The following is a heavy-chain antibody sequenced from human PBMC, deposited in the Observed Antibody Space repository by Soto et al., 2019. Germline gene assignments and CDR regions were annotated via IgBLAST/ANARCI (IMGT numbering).Heavy chain of an antibody. CDR3: AREGGIAVAGGGYYFDY. J-gene: IGHJ4*02. V-gene: IGHV4-39*02. CDR2: IYYSGST. Sequence: PLETLSFTCTVSGGSISSSSYYWGWIRQPPGKGLEWIGSIYYSGSTYYNPSLKSRVTISVDTSKNQFSLKLSSVTAADTAVYYCAREGGIAVAGGGYYFDYWGQGTLVTVSS. CDR1: GGSISSSSYY. D-gene: IGHD6-19*01.